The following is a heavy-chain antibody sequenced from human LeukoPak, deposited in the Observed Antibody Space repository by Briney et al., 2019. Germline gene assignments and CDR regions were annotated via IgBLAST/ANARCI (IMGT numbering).Heavy chain of an antibody. CDR2: ISYDGSNK. V-gene: IGHV3-30-3*01. J-gene: IGHJ3*02. CDR3: ARAADCSGGSCYPQVAFDI. CDR1: GFTFSSYA. D-gene: IGHD2-15*01. Sequence: GGSLRLSCAASGFTFSSYAMHWVRQAPGKGLEWVAVISYDGSNKYYADSVKGRFTIPRDNSKNTLYLQMNSLRAEDTAVYYCARAADCSGGSCYPQVAFDIWGQGTMVTVSS.